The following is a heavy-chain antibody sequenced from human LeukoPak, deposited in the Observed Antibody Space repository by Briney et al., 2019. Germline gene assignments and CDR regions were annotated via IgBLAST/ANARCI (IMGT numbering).Heavy chain of an antibody. CDR2: FYYSGNT. V-gene: IGHV4-39*01. CDR3: ARTAGIAVAGSRQYFDY. CDR1: GGSMSSYY. Sequence: KASETLSLTCTVSGGSMSSYYWSWIRQPPGKGLEWIGSFYYSGNTYYNPSLKSRVTISVDTSKNEFSLNLRSVTAADTAVYYCARTAGIAVAGSRQYFDYWGQGMLVTVSS. D-gene: IGHD6-19*01. J-gene: IGHJ4*02.